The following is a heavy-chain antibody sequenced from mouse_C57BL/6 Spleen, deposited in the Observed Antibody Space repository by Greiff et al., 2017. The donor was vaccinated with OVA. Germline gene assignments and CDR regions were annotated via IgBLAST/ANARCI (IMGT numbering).Heavy chain of an antibody. CDR2: IWGDWST. V-gene: IGHV2-3*01. Sequence: VKGVESGPGLVAPSQSLSITCTVSGFSLTSYGVSWVRQPPGKGLEWLVVIWGDWSTNYHSALISRLSISKDNSKSQVFLKLNSLQTDDTATYYCAKPHYSNGYFDVWGTGTTVTVSS. J-gene: IGHJ1*03. CDR1: GFSLTSYG. D-gene: IGHD2-5*01. CDR3: AKPHYSNGYFDV.